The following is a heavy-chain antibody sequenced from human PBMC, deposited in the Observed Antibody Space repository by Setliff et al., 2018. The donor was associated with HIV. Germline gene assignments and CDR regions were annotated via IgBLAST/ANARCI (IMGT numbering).Heavy chain of an antibody. CDR1: GFTFSAHG. CDR2: IRYDGSNK. D-gene: IGHD3-16*01. V-gene: IGHV3-30*02. CDR3: AKDNDYVWGSFSAASKGRYGMDV. J-gene: IGHJ6*02. Sequence: GGSLRLSCAASGFTFSAHGMHWVRQAPGKGLEWVAFIRYDGSNKYYADSVKGRFTISRDNSKNTLYLQMNSLRAEDTAVYYCAKDNDYVWGSFSAASKGRYGMDVWGQGTTVTVSS.